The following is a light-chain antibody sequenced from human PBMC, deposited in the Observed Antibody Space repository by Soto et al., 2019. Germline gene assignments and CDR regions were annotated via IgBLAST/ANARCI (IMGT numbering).Light chain of an antibody. Sequence: QFMLTQPSSLSGSPGQSITISCTGTSSDVGGYNYVSWYQQHPGKAPKLMIYAVTDRPSGVSSRFSGSKSGNTASLTISGLQAEDEADYYCSSYTSRRTLFRTGTNVNVL. V-gene: IGLV2-14*01. CDR2: AVT. J-gene: IGLJ1*01. CDR1: SSDVGGYNY. CDR3: SSYTSRRTL.